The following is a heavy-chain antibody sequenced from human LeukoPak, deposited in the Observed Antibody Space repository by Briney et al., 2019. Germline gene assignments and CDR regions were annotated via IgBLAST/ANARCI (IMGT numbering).Heavy chain of an antibody. V-gene: IGHV3-23*01. CDR1: GFTFSSYA. CDR3: AKDLSAFDH. Sequence: PGGSLRLSCAASGFTFSSYAMSWVRQAPGKGMEWVSAITASGGSTYYADSVKGRFTISRDNSKNTLYLQMNSLRAEDTAVYYCAKDLSAFDHWGQGTLVTVSS. CDR2: ITASGGST. J-gene: IGHJ4*02.